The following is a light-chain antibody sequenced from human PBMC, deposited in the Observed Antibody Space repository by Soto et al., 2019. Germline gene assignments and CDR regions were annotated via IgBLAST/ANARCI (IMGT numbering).Light chain of an antibody. CDR1: QSISSDY. V-gene: IGKV3-20*01. CDR3: QQYGSLPRT. Sequence: EIVLTQSPGTLSLSPGERATLSCRASQSISSDYLAWFQQKPGQAPRLLIYGASSRATGIPDRFSGSGAGTDFTLPISRLEPEDFAVYSCQQYGSLPRTFGQGPKVEIK. CDR2: GAS. J-gene: IGKJ1*01.